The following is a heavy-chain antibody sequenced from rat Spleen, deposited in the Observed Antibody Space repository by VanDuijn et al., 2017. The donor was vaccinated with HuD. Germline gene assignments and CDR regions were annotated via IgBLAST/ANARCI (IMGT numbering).Heavy chain of an antibody. D-gene: IGHD1-11*01. CDR2: ISNSGGTT. V-gene: IGHV5-31*01. Sequence: EVQLVESGGGLVQPGRSLKLSCEASGFTFKNYWMTWIRQAPGKGLEWIASISNSGGTTNYPDSVKGRFTISRDSAKSTLYLQMDSLRSEDTATYYCARHGYGGYSGPFAYWGQGTLVTVSS. CDR3: ARHGYGGYSGPFAY. J-gene: IGHJ3*01. CDR1: GFTFKNYW.